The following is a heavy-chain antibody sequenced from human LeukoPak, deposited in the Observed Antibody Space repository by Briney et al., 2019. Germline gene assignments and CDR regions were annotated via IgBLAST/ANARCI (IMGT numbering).Heavy chain of an antibody. CDR3: TTDLPGIQLWSGKKKGHVDY. V-gene: IGHV3-15*01. CDR2: IKSKTDGGTT. J-gene: IGHJ4*02. D-gene: IGHD5-18*01. Sequence: PGGSLRLSCAASGLTFSNAWMSWVRQAPGKGLEWVGRIKSKTDGGTTDYAAPVKGRSTISRDDSKNTLYLQMNSLKTEDTAVYYCTTDLPGIQLWSGKKKGHVDYWGQGTLVTASS. CDR1: GLTFSNAW.